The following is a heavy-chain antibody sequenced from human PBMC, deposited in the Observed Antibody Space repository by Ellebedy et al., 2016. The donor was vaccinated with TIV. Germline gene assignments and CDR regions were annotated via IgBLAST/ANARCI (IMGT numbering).Heavy chain of an antibody. CDR2: ISSSSSYT. CDR1: GFTFSDYY. CDR3: ARGKGTIPNWFDP. V-gene: IGHV3-11*06. J-gene: IGHJ5*02. D-gene: IGHD3-9*01. Sequence: GESLKISCAASGFTFSDYYMSWLRQAPGKGLEWVSYISSSSSYTNYADSVKGRFTISRDNAKNSLYLQMNSLRAEDTAVYYCARGKGTIPNWFDPWGQGTLVTVSS.